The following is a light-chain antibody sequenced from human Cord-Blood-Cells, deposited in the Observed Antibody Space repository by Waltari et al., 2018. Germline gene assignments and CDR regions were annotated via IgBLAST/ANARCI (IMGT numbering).Light chain of an antibody. Sequence: EIVMTQSPATLSVSPGERATLSCRASQSVSSNLAWDQQKPGQPPRVLIYGASTRATGIPARFSGSGSGTEFTLNISSLQSEDCAGYYCQQYNNWPPYTFGQGTKLEIK. CDR2: GAS. CDR1: QSVSSN. V-gene: IGKV3-15*01. CDR3: QQYNNWPPYT. J-gene: IGKJ2*01.